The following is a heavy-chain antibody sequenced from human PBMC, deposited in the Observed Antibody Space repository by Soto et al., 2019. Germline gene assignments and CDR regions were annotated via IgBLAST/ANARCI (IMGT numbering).Heavy chain of an antibody. CDR2: IYYSGST. V-gene: IGHV4-30-4*08. J-gene: IGHJ4*02. D-gene: IGHD3-10*01. CDR3: ARAGFSYGHLLF. Sequence: SETLSLTCTVSGGSISSGGYYWSWIRQHPGKGLEWIGYIYYSGSTYYNPSLKSRVTISMDTSKNQLSLSLTSVTAADTAVYYCARAGFSYGHLLFWGQGIRVTVSS. CDR1: GGSISSGGYY.